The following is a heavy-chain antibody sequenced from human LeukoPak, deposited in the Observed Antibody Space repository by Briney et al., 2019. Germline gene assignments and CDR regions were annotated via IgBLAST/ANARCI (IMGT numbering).Heavy chain of an antibody. CDR3: ARDHRRITIFGVVSFDP. CDR1: GGSISSSSYY. Sequence: PSETLSLTCTVSGGSISSSSYYWGWIRQPPGKGLEWIGSIYYSGSTYYNPSLKSRVTISVDTSKNQFSPKLSSVTAADTAVYYCARDHRRITIFGVVSFDPWGQGTLVTVSS. CDR2: IYYSGST. D-gene: IGHD3-3*01. J-gene: IGHJ5*02. V-gene: IGHV4-39*02.